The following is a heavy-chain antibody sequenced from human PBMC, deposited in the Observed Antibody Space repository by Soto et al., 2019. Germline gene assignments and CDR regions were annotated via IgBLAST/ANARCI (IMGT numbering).Heavy chain of an antibody. J-gene: IGHJ4*02. CDR1: GYSFTSLH. V-gene: IGHV1-8*01. D-gene: IGHD3-10*01. Sequence: QVQLVQSGAEVRRPGASVKVSCKASGYSFTSLHFNWVRQATGQGLEWIGWMNPHSGETGYAQRFQGRVTMTRDISLSTAYRGLRSLTSHDTAVYFCARGSPGPVDHWGQGTLVTVSS. CDR3: ARGSPGPVDH. CDR2: MNPHSGET.